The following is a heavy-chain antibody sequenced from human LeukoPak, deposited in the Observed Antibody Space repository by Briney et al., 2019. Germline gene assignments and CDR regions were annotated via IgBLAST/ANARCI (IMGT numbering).Heavy chain of an antibody. CDR2: IYHSGST. Sequence: SETLSLTCAVSGYSISSGYYWSWIRQPPGKGLEWIGSIYHSGSTYYNPSLKSRVTISVDTSKNQFSLKLSSVTAADTAVYYCARHVFSMVLYYFDYWGQGTLVTVSS. J-gene: IGHJ4*02. D-gene: IGHD3/OR15-3a*01. V-gene: IGHV4-38-2*01. CDR1: GYSISSGYY. CDR3: ARHVFSMVLYYFDY.